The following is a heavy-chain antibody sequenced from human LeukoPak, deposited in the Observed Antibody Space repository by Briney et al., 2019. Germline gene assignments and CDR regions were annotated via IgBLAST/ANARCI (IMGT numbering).Heavy chain of an antibody. CDR1: GFTFSSYA. V-gene: IGHV3-23*01. CDR3: AKDLDLTTATTLGLFHYYGMDV. Sequence: GGSLRLSCAASGFTFSSYAMTWVRQAPEKGPEWVSGIRGSGRNTYYADSVKGLFTISRDNSQNMVYLQMSSLRAEDTAVYYCAKDLDLTTATTLGLFHYYGMDVWGQGTTVTVSS. CDR2: IRGSGRNT. D-gene: IGHD4-17*01. J-gene: IGHJ6*02.